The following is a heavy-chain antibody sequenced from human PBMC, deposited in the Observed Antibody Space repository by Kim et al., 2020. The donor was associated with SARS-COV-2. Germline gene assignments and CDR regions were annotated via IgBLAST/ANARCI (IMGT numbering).Heavy chain of an antibody. V-gene: IGHV3-21*01. J-gene: IGHJ4*02. Sequence: GGSLRLSCAASGFTFSSYSMNWVRQAPGKGLEWVSSISSSSSYIYYADSVKGRFTISRDNAKNSLYLQMNSLRAEDTAVYYCVREPLYCGGDCYDYWGQGTLVTVSS. CDR2: ISSSSSYI. D-gene: IGHD2-21*01. CDR3: VREPLYCGGDCYDY. CDR1: GFTFSSYS.